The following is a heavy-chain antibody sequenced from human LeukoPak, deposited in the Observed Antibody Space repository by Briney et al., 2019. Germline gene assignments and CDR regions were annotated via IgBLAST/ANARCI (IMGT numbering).Heavy chain of an antibody. Sequence: ASVKVSCKASGYTFTGYYLHWVRQAPGQGLEWMGWINPNSGGTNYAQKFQGRVTMTRDTSISTAYMELSRLRSDDTAVYYCARAPGDYGGNRFDYWGQGTLVTISS. CDR2: INPNSGGT. CDR3: ARAPGDYGGNRFDY. CDR1: GYTFTGYY. J-gene: IGHJ4*02. D-gene: IGHD4-23*01. V-gene: IGHV1-2*02.